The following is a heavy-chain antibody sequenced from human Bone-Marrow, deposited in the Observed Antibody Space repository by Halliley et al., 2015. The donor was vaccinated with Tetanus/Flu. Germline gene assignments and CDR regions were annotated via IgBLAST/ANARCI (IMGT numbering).Heavy chain of an antibody. V-gene: IGHV5-51*01. CDR3: ARDTLLYSSGWSSAFDV. D-gene: IGHD6-19*01. CDR2: ISPADSDT. J-gene: IGHJ3*01. CDR1: GFRFTSHW. Sequence: QLVQSGAEVKKPGESLKISCKASGFRFTSHWIGWVRQMPGKGLEWMGMISPADSDTRYSPSFQGQVTISADKSTSTAYLQWSSLKASDTAMYFWARDTLLYSSGWSSAFDVWGQGTMVSVSS.